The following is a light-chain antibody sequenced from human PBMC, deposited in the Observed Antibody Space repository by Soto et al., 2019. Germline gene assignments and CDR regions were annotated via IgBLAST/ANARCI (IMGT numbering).Light chain of an antibody. CDR1: QSVLYSSNNKNY. V-gene: IGKV4-1*01. CDR3: QQYYSTPRT. J-gene: IGKJ1*01. CDR2: WAS. Sequence: DIVMTYSPESLAVSLGERATFNCKSSQSVLYSSNNKNYLAWYQQKPGQPPKLLIYWASTRESGVPDRFSGSGSGTDFTLTISSLQAEDVAVYYCQQYYSTPRTFGQGSKV.